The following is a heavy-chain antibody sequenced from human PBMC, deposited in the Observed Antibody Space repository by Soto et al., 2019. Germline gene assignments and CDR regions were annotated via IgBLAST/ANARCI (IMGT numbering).Heavy chain of an antibody. CDR3: ARGLRDFDWRLPFGY. V-gene: IGHV3-21*06. Sequence: PGGSLRLSCAASGFTFTRYSMNWVRQAPGKGLEWVSSISSTTNYIYYGDSMKGRFTISRDNAKNSLYLEMNSLRAEDTAVYYCARGLRDFDWRLPFGYWGQGTLVTVSS. CDR1: GFTFTRYS. D-gene: IGHD3-9*01. CDR2: ISSTTNYI. J-gene: IGHJ4*02.